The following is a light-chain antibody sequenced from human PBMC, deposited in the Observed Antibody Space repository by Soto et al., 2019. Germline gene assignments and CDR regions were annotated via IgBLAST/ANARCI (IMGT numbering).Light chain of an antibody. J-gene: IGLJ3*02. CDR1: SSNIGSNY. V-gene: IGLV1-47*01. CDR3: AAWDDSLSGHWV. CDR2: RNN. Sequence: QSVLTQSTSASGTPGQRVTISCSGSSSNIGSNYLYWYQQLPGTAPKLLIYRNNQRPSGVPDRFSGSKSGTSASLAISGLRSEDEADYYCAAWDDSLSGHWVFGGGTKVTVL.